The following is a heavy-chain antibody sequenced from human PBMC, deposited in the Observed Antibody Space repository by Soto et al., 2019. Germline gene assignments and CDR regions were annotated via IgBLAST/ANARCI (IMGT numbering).Heavy chain of an antibody. Sequence: ETLSLTCTVSGGFISSYYWSWIRQSPGKGLEWIGYTHHTGSTNYNPSLKSRVTMSLDTSRNQFSLKLYSVTAADTAVYYCARSIDSSGYYFSNCWGQGTLVTVSS. CDR3: ARSIDSSGYYFSNC. CDR1: GGFISSYY. CDR2: THHTGST. V-gene: IGHV4-59*01. J-gene: IGHJ4*02. D-gene: IGHD3-22*01.